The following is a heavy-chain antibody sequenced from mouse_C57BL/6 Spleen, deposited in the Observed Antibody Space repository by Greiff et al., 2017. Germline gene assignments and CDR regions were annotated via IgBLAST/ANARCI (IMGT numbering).Heavy chain of an antibody. D-gene: IGHD2-5*01. J-gene: IGHJ3*01. Sequence: QVQLQQSGAELVKPGASVKISCKASGYAFSSYWMNWVKQRPGKGLEWIGQIYPGDGDTNYNGKFKGKATLTADKSSSTAYMQLSSLTSEDSAVYFCAPYYSNYLFAYWGQGTLVTVSA. CDR3: APYYSNYLFAY. CDR2: IYPGDGDT. CDR1: GYAFSSYW. V-gene: IGHV1-80*01.